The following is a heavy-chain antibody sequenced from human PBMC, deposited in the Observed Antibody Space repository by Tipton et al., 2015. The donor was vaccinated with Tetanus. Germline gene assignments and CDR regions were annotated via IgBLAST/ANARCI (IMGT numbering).Heavy chain of an antibody. CDR3: ARRIAGYFDY. V-gene: IGHV4-39*01. J-gene: IGHJ4*02. CDR1: GGSISSSSYY. Sequence: TLSLTCTVSGGSISSSSYYWGWIRQPPGKGLEWIGSIYYRGNTYYNPSLKSRVTISVDTSKNQFSLKLSSVTAADTAVYYCARRIAGYFDYWGQGTLVTVSS. D-gene: IGHD2-15*01. CDR2: IYYRGNT.